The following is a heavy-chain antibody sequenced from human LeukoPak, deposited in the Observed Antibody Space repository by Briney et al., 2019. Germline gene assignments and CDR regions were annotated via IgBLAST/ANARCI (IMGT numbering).Heavy chain of an antibody. Sequence: SETLSLTCAVYGGSFSDYFWSWTRQPLGKGLEWIGEINHSGSTNYNPSLKSRVIISVDTSKNQFSLNLSSVTAADTAVYYCARELKGRGYNYGGLYHYYMDVWGKGTTVTVS. V-gene: IGHV4-34*01. CDR1: GGSFSDYF. D-gene: IGHD5-18*01. CDR2: INHSGST. CDR3: ARELKGRGYNYGGLYHYYMDV. J-gene: IGHJ6*03.